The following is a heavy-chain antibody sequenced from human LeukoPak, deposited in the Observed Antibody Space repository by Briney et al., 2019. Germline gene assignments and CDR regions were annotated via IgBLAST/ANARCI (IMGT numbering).Heavy chain of an antibody. CDR2: IYYSGST. CDR1: GGSISSSSYY. CDR3: ARQRYCSGGSCYSSEVGY. V-gene: IGHV4-39*01. J-gene: IGHJ4*02. D-gene: IGHD2-15*01. Sequence: SETLSLTCTVSGGSISSSSYYWGWIRQPPGKGLEWIGSIYYSGSTYYNPSLKSRVTISVDTSKDQFSLKLSSVTAADTAVYYCARQRYCSGGSCYSSEVGYWGQGTLVTVSS.